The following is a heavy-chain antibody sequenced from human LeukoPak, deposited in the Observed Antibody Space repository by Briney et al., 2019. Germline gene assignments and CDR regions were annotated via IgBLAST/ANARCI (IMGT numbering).Heavy chain of an antibody. D-gene: IGHD6-13*01. Sequence: GGSQRLSCEASGFTFTKYAMSWVRQAPRRGLEWVSVISDSGDSTYYADSVKGRFTISRDNSKTTLYLQMSSLRAEDTAIYYCAKDAARGAAAGTRGDYWGQGTLVTVSS. V-gene: IGHV3-23*01. CDR3: AKDAARGAAAGTRGDY. CDR1: GFTFTKYA. J-gene: IGHJ4*02. CDR2: ISDSGDST.